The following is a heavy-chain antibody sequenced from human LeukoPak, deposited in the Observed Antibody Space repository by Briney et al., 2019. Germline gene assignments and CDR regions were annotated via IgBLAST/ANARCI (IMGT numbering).Heavy chain of an antibody. CDR2: IIPILGIA. Sequence: ASVKVSCKASGGTFSSYAISWVRQAPGQGLEWMGRIIPILGIANYAQKFQGRVTITADKSTSTAYMELSSLRSEDTAVYYCARELTVTTKDYWGPGTLVTVSS. D-gene: IGHD4-17*01. CDR1: GGTFSSYA. V-gene: IGHV1-69*04. CDR3: ARELTVTTKDY. J-gene: IGHJ4*02.